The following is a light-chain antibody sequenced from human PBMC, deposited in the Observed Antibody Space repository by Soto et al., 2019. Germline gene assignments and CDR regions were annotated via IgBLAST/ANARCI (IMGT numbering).Light chain of an antibody. V-gene: IGLV1-51*02. J-gene: IGLJ1*01. CDR2: ENY. Sequence: QYVLTQPPSVSAAPGQDVTISCSGSSSNIGITSVSWYQQLPEAAPKLLIHENYKRPSGIPDRFSGSKSGTSATLDITGLQPGDEADYYCGTWDRSLSRDVFGSGTKLTVL. CDR3: GTWDRSLSRDV. CDR1: SSNIGITS.